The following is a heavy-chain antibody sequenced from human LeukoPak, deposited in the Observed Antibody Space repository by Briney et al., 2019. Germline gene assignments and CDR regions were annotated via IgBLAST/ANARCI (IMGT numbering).Heavy chain of an antibody. CDR3: ARVGSGSYYYYMDV. Sequence: GGSLRLSCAASVFTFSSYAMHWVRQAPGKGVEYVSAISSNGGSTYYANSVKGRFTISRDNAKNSLYLQMNSLRAEDTALYYCARVGSGSYYYYMDVWGKGTTVTVSS. CDR2: ISSNGGST. CDR1: VFTFSSYA. D-gene: IGHD3-10*01. J-gene: IGHJ6*03. V-gene: IGHV3-64*01.